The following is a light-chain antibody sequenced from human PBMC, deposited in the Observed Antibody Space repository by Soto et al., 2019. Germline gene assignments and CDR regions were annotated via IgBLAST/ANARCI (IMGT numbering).Light chain of an antibody. CDR3: AAWDDSLDGPV. CDR1: SSDIGSNP. J-gene: IGLJ3*02. V-gene: IGLV1-44*01. CDR2: FNN. Sequence: QSALTQPPSASGTPGQGVTISCSGSSSDIGSNPVNWYQQLPGTAPKLLIYFNNQRPSGVPDRFSDSKSGTSASLAISGLQSEDEAQYYCAAWDDSLDGPVFGGGTKLTVL.